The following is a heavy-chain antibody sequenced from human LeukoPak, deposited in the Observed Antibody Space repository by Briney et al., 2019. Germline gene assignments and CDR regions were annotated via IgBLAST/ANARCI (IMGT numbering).Heavy chain of an antibody. CDR1: GFTVSSNY. D-gene: IGHD2-21*02. V-gene: IGHV3-53*01. CDR3: ARTRPLYCGGDCYSNRDAFDI. J-gene: IGHJ3*02. CDR2: IYIGGST. Sequence: GGSLRLSCAASGFTVSSNYMSWVRQAPGKGLEWVSVIYIGGSTYYADSVKGRFTISRDNSKNTLYLQMNSLRAEDTAVYYCARTRPLYCGGDCYSNRDAFDIWGQGTMVTVSS.